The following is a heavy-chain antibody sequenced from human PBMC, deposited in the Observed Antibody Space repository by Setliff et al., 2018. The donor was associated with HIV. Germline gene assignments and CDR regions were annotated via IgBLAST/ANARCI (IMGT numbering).Heavy chain of an antibody. D-gene: IGHD3-22*01. V-gene: IGHV4-59*12. CDR2: IYYSGST. CDR3: ARVRVDYYDSSGYYSRSEYFQH. CDR1: GGSISSYY. J-gene: IGHJ1*01. Sequence: TLSLTCTVSGGSISSYYWSWIRQPPGKGLEWIGSIYYSGSTYYNPSLKSRVTISVDTSKNQFSLKLSSVTAADTAVYYCARVRVDYYDSSGYYSRSEYFQHWGQGTLVTVSS.